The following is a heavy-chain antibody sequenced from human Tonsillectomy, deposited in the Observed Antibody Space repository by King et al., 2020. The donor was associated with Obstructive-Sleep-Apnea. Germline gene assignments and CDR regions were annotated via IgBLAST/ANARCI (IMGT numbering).Heavy chain of an antibody. V-gene: IGHV3-23*04. CDR2: ISGSGGST. CDR3: AKDLISRYDVLTGYYGFDP. J-gene: IGHJ5*02. D-gene: IGHD3-9*01. CDR1: GFTFSSYA. Sequence: VQLVESGGGLVQPGGSLRLSCAASGFTFSSYAMKWVRQAPGKGLEWVSAISGSGGSTYYADSVKGRFSISRDNSENTLYLQMNSLRAEDTAVYYCAKDLISRYDVLTGYYGFDPWGQGTLVTVSS.